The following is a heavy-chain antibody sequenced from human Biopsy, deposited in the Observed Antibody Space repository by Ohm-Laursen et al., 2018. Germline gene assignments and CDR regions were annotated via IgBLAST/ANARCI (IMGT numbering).Heavy chain of an antibody. CDR3: ARGSPRRVSIFEASIYWFDT. Sequence: SVKVSCKASGYTFTSYGISWVRQAPGQGLEWMGWMIPNSGKTGYAQRFQGRVTLTMNTSIGTAYMELSGLRSEDTAVYYCARGSPRRVSIFEASIYWFDTWGQGTLVTVSS. V-gene: IGHV1-8*01. D-gene: IGHD6-6*01. CDR2: MIPNSGKT. CDR1: GYTFTSYG. J-gene: IGHJ5*02.